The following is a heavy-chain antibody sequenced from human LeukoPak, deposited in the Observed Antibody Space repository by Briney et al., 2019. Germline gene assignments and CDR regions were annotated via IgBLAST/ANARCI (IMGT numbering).Heavy chain of an antibody. CDR3: ARRSGDGGYYFDY. CDR1: GFTFSSYS. Sequence: GGSLRLSCAASGFTFSSYSMNWVRQAPGKGLEWVSSISSSSSYIYYADSVKGRFTISRDNAKNSLYLQMNSLRAEDTAVYYCARRSGDGGYYFDYWGQGTLVTVSS. J-gene: IGHJ4*02. V-gene: IGHV3-21*01. D-gene: IGHD3-10*01. CDR2: ISSSSSYI.